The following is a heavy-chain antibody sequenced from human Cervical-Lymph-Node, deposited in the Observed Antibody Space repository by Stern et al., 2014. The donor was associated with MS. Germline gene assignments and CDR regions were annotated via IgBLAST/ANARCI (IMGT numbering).Heavy chain of an antibody. Sequence: EVQLVESGAEVRKPGESLRISCEVSGYRFTNNWIGWGRQLPGKGLEWMGIIYPGDSETRYSPSFQGHVTILVDKSNTITYLQWSSLKASDTAIYYCARRGHGYMGIDYWGQGTLVTVSS. CDR3: ARRGHGYMGIDY. J-gene: IGHJ4*02. D-gene: IGHD1-1*01. CDR1: GYRFTNNW. V-gene: IGHV5-51*03. CDR2: IYPGDSET.